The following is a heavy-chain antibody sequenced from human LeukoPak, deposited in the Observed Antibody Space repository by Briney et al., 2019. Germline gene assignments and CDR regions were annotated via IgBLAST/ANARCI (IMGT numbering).Heavy chain of an antibody. V-gene: IGHV3-23*01. CDR3: AKGPLIEVAGTTWDY. CDR2: ISGSGGST. D-gene: IGHD6-19*01. Sequence: PPSETLSLTCTVSGGSISSYYWSWLRQAPGKGLEWVSAISGSGGSTYYADSVRGRFTISRDNSRNTLYLQMNSLRAEDTAVYYCAKGPLIEVAGTTWDYWGQGTLVTVSS. CDR1: GGSISSYY. J-gene: IGHJ4*02.